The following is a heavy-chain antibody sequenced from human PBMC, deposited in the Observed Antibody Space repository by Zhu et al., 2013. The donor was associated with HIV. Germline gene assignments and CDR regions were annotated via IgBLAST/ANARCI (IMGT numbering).Heavy chain of an antibody. CDR3: ASLSGSYFRALDM. V-gene: IGHV1-18*04. J-gene: IGHJ3*02. CDR2: ISGYNGNT. Sequence: HVQLVQSGAEVKKPGASMKLSCQASGYSFLSHGLTWVRQAPGQGLEWLGWISGYNGNTNYAQKLQGRVTMTTDISTTTAYMELRSLRSDDTAVYYCASLSGSYFRALDMWGQGTMVTVSS. D-gene: IGHD1-26*01. CDR1: GYSFLSHG.